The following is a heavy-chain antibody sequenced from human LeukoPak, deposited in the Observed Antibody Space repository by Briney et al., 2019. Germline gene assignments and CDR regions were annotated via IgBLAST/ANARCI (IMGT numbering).Heavy chain of an antibody. CDR3: ARDSILGQGFDY. D-gene: IGHD2-8*02. CDR1: GFTFSSYE. V-gene: IGHV3-48*03. Sequence: GGSLRLSCAASGFTFSSYEMNWVRQAPGKGLEWASYISSSGSTIYYADSVKGRFTISRDNAKNSLYLQMNSLRAEDTAVYYCARDSILGQGFDYWGQGTLVTVSS. CDR2: ISSSGSTI. J-gene: IGHJ4*02.